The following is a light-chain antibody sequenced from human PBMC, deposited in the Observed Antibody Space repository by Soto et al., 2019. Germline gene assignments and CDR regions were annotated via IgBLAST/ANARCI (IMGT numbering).Light chain of an antibody. CDR1: SSNTGAGYG. V-gene: IGLV1-40*01. Sequence: QSVLTQPPSVSGAPGQRVTISCTGSSSNTGAGYGVHWYQQLPGTAPKLLIYGNSNRPSGVPDRFSGSKSGTSASLAITGLQAEDEADYYCQSYDSSLSVVFGGGTKVTVL. J-gene: IGLJ2*01. CDR3: QSYDSSLSVV. CDR2: GNS.